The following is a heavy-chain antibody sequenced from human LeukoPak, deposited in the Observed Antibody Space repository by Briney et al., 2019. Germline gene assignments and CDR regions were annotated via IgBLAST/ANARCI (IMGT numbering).Heavy chain of an antibody. CDR1: GFTFRVYA. V-gene: IGHV3-33*06. Sequence: GGSLRLSCAASGFTFRVYAMHWVRQTPGKGLEWVAVIWSDGNNKHYADSVKGRFTISRDNAKNTLYLQMNNLSVEDTAVYYCAKDAAGPEYWGQGTLVTVST. J-gene: IGHJ4*02. CDR3: AKDAAGPEY. CDR2: IWSDGNNK. D-gene: IGHD6-13*01.